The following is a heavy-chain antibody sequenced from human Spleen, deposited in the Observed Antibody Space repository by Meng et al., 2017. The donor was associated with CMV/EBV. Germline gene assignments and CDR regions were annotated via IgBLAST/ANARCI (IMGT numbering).Heavy chain of an antibody. Sequence: GGSLRLSCAASGFTVSSNYMNWVRQAPGKGLEWVSAISGSGGSTYYADSVKGRFTISRDNSKNTLYLQMNSLRAEDTAVYYCAKVAGGYGDPRYDYWGQGTLVTVSS. CDR2: ISGSGGST. V-gene: IGHV3-23*01. CDR1: GFTVSSNY. CDR3: AKVAGGYGDPRYDY. J-gene: IGHJ4*02. D-gene: IGHD4-17*01.